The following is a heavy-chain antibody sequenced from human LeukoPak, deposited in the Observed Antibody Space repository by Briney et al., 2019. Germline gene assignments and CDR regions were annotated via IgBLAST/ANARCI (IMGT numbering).Heavy chain of an antibody. CDR1: GGSISSSSYY. V-gene: IGHV4-39*07. Sequence: SETLSLTCTVSGGSISSSSYYWGWIRQPPGKGLEWIGSIYYSGSTYYNPSLKSRVTISVDTSKNQFSLKLSSVTAADTAVYYCLRSSTFCNGSWFDPWGQGTLVTVSS. J-gene: IGHJ5*02. CDR3: LRSSTFCNGSWFDP. D-gene: IGHD2-2*01. CDR2: IYYSGST.